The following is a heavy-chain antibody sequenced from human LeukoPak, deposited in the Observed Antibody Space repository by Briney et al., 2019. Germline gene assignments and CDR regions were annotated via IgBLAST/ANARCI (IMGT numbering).Heavy chain of an antibody. V-gene: IGHV4-4*02. CDR1: GGSISSRNW. Sequence: PSETLSLTCAVSGGSISSRNWWTWVRQSPGKGLEWIGYIYYSGSTNYNPSLKSRVTISVDTSKNQFSLKLSSVTAADTAVYYCARDPGVGDTIFWPIWGQGTMVTVSS. CDR2: IYYSGST. J-gene: IGHJ3*02. D-gene: IGHD3-9*01. CDR3: ARDPGVGDTIFWPI.